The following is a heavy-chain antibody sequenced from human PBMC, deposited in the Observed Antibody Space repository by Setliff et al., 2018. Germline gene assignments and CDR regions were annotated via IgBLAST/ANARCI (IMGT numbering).Heavy chain of an antibody. CDR1: GFTFSNYY. CDR3: ARTTGYRLEGDFDY. V-gene: IGHV3-11*01. Sequence: PGGSLRLSCAASGFTFSNYYMTWIRQAPGKGLEWISYIHDSGSPTYYADSVKGRFTVSRDNAKNSLYLQMTSLRAEDTAIYYCARTTGYRLEGDFDYWGQGTLVTVSS. D-gene: IGHD3-16*01. J-gene: IGHJ4*02. CDR2: IHDSGSPT.